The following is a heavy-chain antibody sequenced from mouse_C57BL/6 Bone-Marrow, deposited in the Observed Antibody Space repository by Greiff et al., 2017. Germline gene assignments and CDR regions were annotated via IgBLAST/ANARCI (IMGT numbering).Heavy chain of an antibody. J-gene: IGHJ1*03. CDR2: IDPENGDT. CDR3: TTLLRPRYFDV. CDR1: GFNIKDDY. V-gene: IGHV14-4*01. D-gene: IGHD1-1*01. Sequence: EVQVVESGAELVRPGASVKLSCTASGFNIKDDYMHWVKQRPEQGLEWIGWIDPENGDTEYASKFQGKATITADPSSNTAYLQLSSLTSEDTAVYYCTTLLRPRYFDVWGTGTTVTVSS.